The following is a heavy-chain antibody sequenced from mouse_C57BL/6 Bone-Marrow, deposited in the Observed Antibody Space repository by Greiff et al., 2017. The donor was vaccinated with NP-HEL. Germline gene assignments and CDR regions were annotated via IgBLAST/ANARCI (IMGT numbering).Heavy chain of an antibody. D-gene: IGHD1-1*01. V-gene: IGHV5-17*01. Sequence: EVKLMESGGGLVKPGGSLKLSCAASGFTFSDYGMHWVRQAPEKGLEWVAYISSGSSTIYYADTVKGRFTISRDNAKNTLFLQMTSLRSEDTAMYYCARDHYYYGSSYWYFDVWGTGTTVTVSS. CDR1: GFTFSDYG. CDR3: ARDHYYYGSSYWYFDV. CDR2: ISSGSSTI. J-gene: IGHJ1*03.